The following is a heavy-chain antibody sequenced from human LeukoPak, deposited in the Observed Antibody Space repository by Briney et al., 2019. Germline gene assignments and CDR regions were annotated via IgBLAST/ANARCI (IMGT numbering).Heavy chain of an antibody. CDR2: IYYSGNT. CDR3: ARVDYGDLGYFDY. D-gene: IGHD4-17*01. Sequence: SETLSLTCTVSGGSISSSSYYWGWIRQPPGKGLEWIGYIYYSGNTNYNPSLKSRVTISVDTSKNQFSLKLSSVTAADTAVYYCARVDYGDLGYFDYWGQGTLVTVSS. V-gene: IGHV4-61*05. J-gene: IGHJ4*02. CDR1: GGSISSSSYY.